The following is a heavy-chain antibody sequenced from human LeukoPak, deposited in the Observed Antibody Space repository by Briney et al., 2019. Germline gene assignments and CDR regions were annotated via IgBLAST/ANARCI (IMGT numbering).Heavy chain of an antibody. Sequence: SETLSLTCAVSGDSISTSNSYWGWIRRPPGKGLEWVGSIYYSGNTYYNPSLKSRVTISVDTSKNQFSLKLSSVTAADTAVYYCARRRSDSSGYHFDYWGQGTLVTVSS. CDR1: GDSISTSNSY. CDR2: IYYSGNT. V-gene: IGHV4-39*01. J-gene: IGHJ4*02. CDR3: ARRRSDSSGYHFDY. D-gene: IGHD3-22*01.